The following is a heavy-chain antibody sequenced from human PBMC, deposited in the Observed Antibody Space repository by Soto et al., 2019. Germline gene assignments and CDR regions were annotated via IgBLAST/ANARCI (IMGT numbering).Heavy chain of an antibody. CDR1: GFTFSSYW. CDR3: ARDGTYYDFWSGYYWYYMDV. Sequence: GGSLRLSCAASGFTFSSYWMSWVRQAPGKGLEWVANIKQDGSEKYYVDSVKGRLTISRDNAKNSLYLQMNSLRAEDTAVYYCARDGTYYDFWSGYYWYYMDVWGKGTTVTVSS. V-gene: IGHV3-7*01. CDR2: IKQDGSEK. D-gene: IGHD3-3*01. J-gene: IGHJ6*03.